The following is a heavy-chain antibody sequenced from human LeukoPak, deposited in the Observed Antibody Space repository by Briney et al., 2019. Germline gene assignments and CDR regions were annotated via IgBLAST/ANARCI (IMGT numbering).Heavy chain of an antibody. CDR2: IIPIFGTA. V-gene: IGHV1-69*01. Sequence: GASVKVSCKASGGTFSSYAISWVRQAPGQGLEWMGGIIPIFGTANYAQKFQGRVTITADESTSTAYMELSSLRSEDTAVYYCARAASYSSSWYPYYYYYMDVWGKGTTVTISS. CDR1: GGTFSSYA. D-gene: IGHD6-13*01. CDR3: ARAASYSSSWYPYYYYYMDV. J-gene: IGHJ6*03.